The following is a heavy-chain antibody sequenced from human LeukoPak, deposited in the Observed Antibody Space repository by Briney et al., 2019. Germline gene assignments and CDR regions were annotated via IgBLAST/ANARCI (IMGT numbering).Heavy chain of an antibody. CDR2: IYTSGST. V-gene: IGHV4-61*02. D-gene: IGHD3-22*01. Sequence: SETLSLTCTVSGGSISSGSYYWSWIRQPAGKGLEWIRRIYTSGSTNYNPSLKSRVTISVDTSKNQFSLKLSSVTAADTAVYYCARSYSSGYYYFDYWGQGTLVTVSS. J-gene: IGHJ4*02. CDR3: ARSYSSGYYYFDY. CDR1: GGSISSGSYY.